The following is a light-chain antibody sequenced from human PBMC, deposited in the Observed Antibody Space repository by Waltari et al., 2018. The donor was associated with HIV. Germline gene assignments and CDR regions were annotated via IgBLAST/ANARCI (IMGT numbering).Light chain of an antibody. CDR2: EVS. V-gene: IGLV2-14*01. Sequence: QSALTQPASVSGSPGQSITLSFTGTSSDVGGFNYVSWYQQHPGKAPKVMIYEVSNRPSGVANRFSGSKSGNTASLTISGLQAEDEADYYCSSYTTTSTWVFGGGTKLTVL. CDR3: SSYTTTSTWV. CDR1: SSDVGGFNY. J-gene: IGLJ3*02.